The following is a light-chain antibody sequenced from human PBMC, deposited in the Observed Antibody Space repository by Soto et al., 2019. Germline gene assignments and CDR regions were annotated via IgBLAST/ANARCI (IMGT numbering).Light chain of an antibody. CDR2: EES. J-gene: IGKJ1*01. V-gene: IGKV1-9*01. Sequence: DIHLTQSPSFLSASVGDRVTITCRPSQAVPNNMAWYQQKPGKPPKLLIYEESTLHSGVPSRFSGRKSGTQFNLTFDRLKPQDFENSYCQQYNSYPWPFGQGTKVDIK. CDR3: QQYNSYPWP. CDR1: QAVPNN.